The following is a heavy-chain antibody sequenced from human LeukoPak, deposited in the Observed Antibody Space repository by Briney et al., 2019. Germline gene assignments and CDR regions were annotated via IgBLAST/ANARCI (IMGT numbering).Heavy chain of an antibody. CDR1: GYIFTGYY. D-gene: IGHD2-8*01. CDR3: AGTLKVYAKDFDY. CDR2: INPNSGAT. J-gene: IGHJ4*02. V-gene: IGHV1-2*04. Sequence: ASVKVSCKASGYIFTGYYIHWVRQAPGQGLEWMGWINPNSGATNYVQKFQDWVTMTRDTSISTAYMELSRLRPDDTAVYFCAGTLKVYAKDFDYWGQGTLVTVSS.